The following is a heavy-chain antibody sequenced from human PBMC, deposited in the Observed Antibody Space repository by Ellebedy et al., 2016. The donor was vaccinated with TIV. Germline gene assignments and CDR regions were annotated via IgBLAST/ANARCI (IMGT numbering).Heavy chain of an antibody. CDR2: VNPSTGGT. CDR1: GYTFTGYY. V-gene: IGHV1-2*02. J-gene: IGHJ5*02. D-gene: IGHD2-2*01. CDR3: ARDSTSYNWFDP. Sequence: ASVKVSCKASGYTFTGYYMHWVRQAPGQGLEWMGWVNPSTGGTNYAQKFQGRVTMTRDTSISTAYMELSRLRSDDTAVYYCARDSTSYNWFDPWGQGTLVTVSS.